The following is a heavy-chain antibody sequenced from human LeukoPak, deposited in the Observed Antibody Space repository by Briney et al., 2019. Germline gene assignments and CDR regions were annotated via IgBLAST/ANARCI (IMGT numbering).Heavy chain of an antibody. J-gene: IGHJ3*02. V-gene: IGHV1-69*05. CDR1: GGTFSSYA. CDR2: IIPIFGTA. D-gene: IGHD5-18*01. CDR3: ATEYSYGLPVAFDI. Sequence: ASVKVSCKASGGTFSSYAISWVRQAPGQGLEWMGGIIPIFGTANYAQKFQGRVTITTDESTSTAYMELSSLRSEDTAVYYCATEYSYGLPVAFDIWDQGTMVTVSS.